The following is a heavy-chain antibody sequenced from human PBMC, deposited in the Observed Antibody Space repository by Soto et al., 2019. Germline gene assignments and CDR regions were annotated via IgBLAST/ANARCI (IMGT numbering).Heavy chain of an antibody. Sequence: PSETLSLTCTVSGGSISSYYWSWIRQPPGKGLEWIGYIYYSGSTNYNPSLKSRVTISVDTSKNQFSLKLSSVTAADTAVYYCARDDRLNWFDPWGQGTLVTVSS. CDR3: ARDDRLNWFDP. J-gene: IGHJ5*02. CDR2: IYYSGST. V-gene: IGHV4-59*01. CDR1: GGSISSYY.